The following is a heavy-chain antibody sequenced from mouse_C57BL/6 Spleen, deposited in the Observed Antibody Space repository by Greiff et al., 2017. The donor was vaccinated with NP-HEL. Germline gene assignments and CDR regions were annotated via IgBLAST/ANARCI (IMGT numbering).Heavy chain of an antibody. CDR3: TRDSLSYGSSYGYFDY. V-gene: IGHV5-9-1*02. J-gene: IGHJ2*01. CDR1: GFTFSSYA. Sequence: EVKLMESGEGLVKPGGSLKLSCAASGFTFSSYAMSWVRQTPEKRLEWVAYISSGGDYIYYADTVKGRFTISRDNARNTLYLQMSSLKSEDTAMYYCTRDSLSYGSSYGYFDYWGQGTTLTVSS. D-gene: IGHD1-1*01. CDR2: ISSGGDYI.